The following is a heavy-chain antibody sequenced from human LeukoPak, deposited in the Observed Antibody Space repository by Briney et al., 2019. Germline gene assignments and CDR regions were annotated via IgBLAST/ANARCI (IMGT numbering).Heavy chain of an antibody. CDR2: MYYSGST. J-gene: IGHJ5*02. CDR3: ARAEGEIYYRSGSNNWFDP. D-gene: IGHD3-10*01. V-gene: IGHV4-59*12. CDR1: GGSISSYY. Sequence: SETLSLTCTVSGGSISSYYWSWIRQPPGKGLEWIGYMYYSGSTNYNPSLKRRVTISGEMAKNQFSPKEASVTAADTAVVYRARAEGEIYYRSGSNNWFDPWGQGTLVAVSS.